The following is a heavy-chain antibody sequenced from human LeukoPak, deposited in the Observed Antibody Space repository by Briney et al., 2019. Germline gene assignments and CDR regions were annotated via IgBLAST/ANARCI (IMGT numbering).Heavy chain of an antibody. CDR3: ARDIGSYDFWSGYPDNLNSRESYFDY. CDR1: GFTFSSYS. J-gene: IGHJ4*02. Sequence: GGSLRLSCAASGFTFSSYSMNWVRQAPGKGLEWVSYISSSGSTIYYADSVKGRFTISRDNAKNSLYLQMNSLRAEDTAVYYCARDIGSYDFWSGYPDNLNSRESYFDYWGQGTLVTVSS. V-gene: IGHV3-48*04. D-gene: IGHD3-3*01. CDR2: ISSSGSTI.